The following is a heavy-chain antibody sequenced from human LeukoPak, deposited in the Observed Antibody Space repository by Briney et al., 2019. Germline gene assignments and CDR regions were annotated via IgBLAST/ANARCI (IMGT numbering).Heavy chain of an antibody. CDR1: GFTFSSYG. Sequence: PGGTLRLSCAASGFTFSSYGMSWVRQAPGKGLEWVSAISGSGGSTYYADSVKGRFTISRDNSKNTLYLQMNSLRAEDTAVYYCARASRGKAYCGGDCYSELGYWGQGTLVTVSS. D-gene: IGHD2-21*02. CDR2: ISGSGGST. CDR3: ARASRGKAYCGGDCYSELGY. V-gene: IGHV3-23*01. J-gene: IGHJ4*02.